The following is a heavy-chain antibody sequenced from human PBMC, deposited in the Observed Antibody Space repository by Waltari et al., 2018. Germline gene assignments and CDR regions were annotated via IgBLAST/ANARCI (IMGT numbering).Heavy chain of an antibody. CDR2: IRYDGSNK. D-gene: IGHD6-13*01. V-gene: IGHV3-30*02. CDR3: AKEWSIAAAGIDY. Sequence: QVQLVESGGGVVQPGGSLRLSCAASGFTFSSYGMHWVRPAPGKGLEWVAFIRYDGSNKYYADSVKGRFTISRDNSKNTLYLQMNSLRAEDTAVYYCAKEWSIAAAGIDYWGQGTLVTVSS. CDR1: GFTFSSYG. J-gene: IGHJ4*02.